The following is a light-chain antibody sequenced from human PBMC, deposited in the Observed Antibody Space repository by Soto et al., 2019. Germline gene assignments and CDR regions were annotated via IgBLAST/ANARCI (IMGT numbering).Light chain of an antibody. J-gene: IGLJ1*01. V-gene: IGLV1-40*01. CDR2: GNS. Sequence: QSVLTQPPSVSGAPGQRGTISCTGSSSNSGAGYDVHWYQQLPGTAPKLLIYGNSNRPSGVPDRFSGSKSGTSASLAITGLQAEDEADYYCQSYDSRLSGSGVFGTWNKLNVL. CDR3: QSYDSRLSGSGV. CDR1: SSNSGAGYD.